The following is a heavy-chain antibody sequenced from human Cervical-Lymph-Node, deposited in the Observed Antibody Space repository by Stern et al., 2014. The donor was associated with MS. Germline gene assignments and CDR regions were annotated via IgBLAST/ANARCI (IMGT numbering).Heavy chain of an antibody. J-gene: IGHJ6*02. CDR3: ATAAGDV. CDR1: GSRFINDY. CDR2: IKSSGGNT. V-gene: IGHV1-46*01. D-gene: IGHD6-13*01. Sequence: QVQLVQSGTEVKKPGASVKLSYKTSGSRFINDYIHWMRQAPGQGLEWMGIIKSSGGNTSYAQRFQGRVTMTRDTSTRTFYMEIISLTFDDTAIYYCATAAGDVWGHGTTVSVSS.